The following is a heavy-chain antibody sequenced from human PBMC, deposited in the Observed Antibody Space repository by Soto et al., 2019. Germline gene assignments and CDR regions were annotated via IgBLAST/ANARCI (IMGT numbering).Heavy chain of an antibody. CDR1: GGSISSYY. CDR2: IYYSGST. Sequence: SETLSLTCTVSGGSISSYYWSWIRQPPGKGLEWIGYIYYSGSTNYNPSLKSRVTISVDTSKNQFSLKLSSVTAADTAVYYCARARDDCSSTSCYSYWYFDLWGRGTLVTVS. V-gene: IGHV4-59*01. D-gene: IGHD2-2*01. J-gene: IGHJ2*01. CDR3: ARARDDCSSTSCYSYWYFDL.